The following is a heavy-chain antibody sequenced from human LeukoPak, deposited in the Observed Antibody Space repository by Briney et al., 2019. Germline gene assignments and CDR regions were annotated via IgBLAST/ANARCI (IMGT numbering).Heavy chain of an antibody. J-gene: IGHJ3*02. CDR1: GYTFTSYY. Sequence: GASVKVSCKASGYTFTSYYMHWVRQAPGQGLEWMGIINPSSGSTSYAQKFQGRVTMTRDTSTSTVYMELSSLRSEDTAVYYCARGVRGEYYDSSRYYPGDAFDIWGQGTMVTVSS. D-gene: IGHD3-22*01. V-gene: IGHV1-46*01. CDR2: INPSSGST. CDR3: ARGVRGEYYDSSRYYPGDAFDI.